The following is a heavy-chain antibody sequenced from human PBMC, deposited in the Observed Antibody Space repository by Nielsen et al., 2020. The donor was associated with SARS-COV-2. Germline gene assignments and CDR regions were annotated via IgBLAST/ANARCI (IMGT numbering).Heavy chain of an antibody. D-gene: IGHD3-9*01. J-gene: IGHJ4*02. CDR1: GYSFTSYE. CDR3: ASCKGDGKYFDCEGFDY. CDR2: MNPNSGNT. V-gene: IGHV1-8*02. Sequence: ASVKVSCKASGYSFTSYEINWVRQATGQGLEWMGWMNPNSGNTGYAQKFRGRVTMTRSTSTSTAYMELHSLGSEDTAVYYCASCKGDGKYFDCEGFDYWGQGTLVTVSS.